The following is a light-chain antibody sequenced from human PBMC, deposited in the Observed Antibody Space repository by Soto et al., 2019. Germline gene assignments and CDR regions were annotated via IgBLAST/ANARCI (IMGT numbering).Light chain of an antibody. CDR3: CSYAGYSKWV. Sequence: QSVLTQPASVSGSPGQSITISCAGSSSDVGTFDFVSWYQQHPGKAPKVIIYEVNKRPSGVSNRFSASKSGNTASLTISGLQPADEADYFCCSYAGYSKWVFGGGTKVTVL. CDR1: SSDVGTFDF. V-gene: IGLV2-23*02. CDR2: EVN. J-gene: IGLJ3*02.